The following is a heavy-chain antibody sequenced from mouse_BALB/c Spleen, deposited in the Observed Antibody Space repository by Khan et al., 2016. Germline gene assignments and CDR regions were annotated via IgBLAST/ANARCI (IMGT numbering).Heavy chain of an antibody. CDR3: ATYDGYYFDY. CDR2: ISYSGST. CDR1: SGY. V-gene: IGHV3S1*02. J-gene: IGHJ2*01. D-gene: IGHD2-3*01. Sequence: SGYWNWIRKFPGNKLEYMGYISYSGSTYYNPSLKSRISITRDTSKXQYYLQLNSVTTEDTPTYYCATYDGYYFDYWGQGTPLTVSS.